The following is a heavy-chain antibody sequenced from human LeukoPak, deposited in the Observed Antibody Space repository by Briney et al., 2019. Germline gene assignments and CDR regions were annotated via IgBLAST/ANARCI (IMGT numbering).Heavy chain of an antibody. J-gene: IGHJ4*02. Sequence: SETLSLTCTVSGGSISSYYWSWIRQPPGKGLEWMGYIYYSGSTNYNPSLKSRVTISVDTSKNQFSLKLSSVTAADTAVYYCAVGLLHPFDYWGQGTLVTVSS. CDR3: AVGLLHPFDY. V-gene: IGHV4-59*08. CDR1: GGSISSYY. CDR2: IYYSGST. D-gene: IGHD3-3*01.